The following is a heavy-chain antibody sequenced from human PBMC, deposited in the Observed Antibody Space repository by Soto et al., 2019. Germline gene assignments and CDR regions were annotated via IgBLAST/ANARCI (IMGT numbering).Heavy chain of an antibody. Sequence: EVQLVESGGGLVQPGGSLRLSCAASGFTFGPYWMHWVRQVPGKGLVWLSRINSDGSSTNYADSVKGRLTISRDNAKSTVSLQMHSLRAEDTAVYYCASGESGYYNYWGQGTLVTVSS. J-gene: IGHJ4*02. CDR3: ASGESGYYNY. D-gene: IGHD3-22*01. V-gene: IGHV3-74*01. CDR1: GFTFGPYW. CDR2: INSDGSST.